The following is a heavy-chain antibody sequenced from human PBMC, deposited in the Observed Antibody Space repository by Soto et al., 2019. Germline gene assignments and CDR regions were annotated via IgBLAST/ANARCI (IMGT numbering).Heavy chain of an antibody. Sequence: EVQLVESGGGWVQPGRSLRLSCAASGFTFDVYAMHWVRQAPGKGLEWVSGINYNSGSVGYADSVKGRFTISTDNAKNSLHLQMNSLRADDTAVYYCAKDISLRGWVYLVVEYWGQGTLVTVSP. D-gene: IGHD6-13*01. CDR3: AKDISLRGWVYLVVEY. CDR2: INYNSGSV. V-gene: IGHV3-9*01. J-gene: IGHJ4*02. CDR1: GFTFDVYA.